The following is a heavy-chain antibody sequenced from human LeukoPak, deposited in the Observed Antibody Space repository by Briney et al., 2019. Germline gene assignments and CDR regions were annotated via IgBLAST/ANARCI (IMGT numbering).Heavy chain of an antibody. CDR2: IYTSGST. CDR1: GGSISSGSYY. Sequence: SQTLSLTCTVSGGSISSGSYYWRWIRQPAGKGLEWIVRIYTSGSTNYNPSPKSRVTISVDTSNNQFSLKLSSVTAADTAVYYCARDHEYFYDSSGYYLNWFDHWGQGTLVTVFS. V-gene: IGHV4-61*02. J-gene: IGHJ5*02. CDR3: ARDHEYFYDSSGYYLNWFDH. D-gene: IGHD3-22*01.